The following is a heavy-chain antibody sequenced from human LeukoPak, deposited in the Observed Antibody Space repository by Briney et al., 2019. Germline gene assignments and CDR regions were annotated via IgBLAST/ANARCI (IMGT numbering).Heavy chain of an antibody. CDR2: ISWDGGST. CDR3: ATDIVMGDRYVWGNYSKGFDY. D-gene: IGHD3-16*01. J-gene: IGHJ4*02. Sequence: AGSLRLSCAASGFTFDDYTMHWVRQAPGKGLEWVSLISWDGGSTYYADSVKRRFTISRDNSKNSLYLQMNSLSTEDTALYYCATDIVMGDRYVWGNYSKGFDYWGQGTLVTVSS. V-gene: IGHV3-43*01. CDR1: GFTFDDYT.